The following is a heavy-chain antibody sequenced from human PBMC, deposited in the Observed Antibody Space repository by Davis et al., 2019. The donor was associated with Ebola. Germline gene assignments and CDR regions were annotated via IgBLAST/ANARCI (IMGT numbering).Heavy chain of an antibody. CDR1: GFTVSSNY. CDR2: IYSGGST. CDR3: GGNNRYYYYGMDV. Sequence: PGGSLRLSCAASGFTVSSNYMSWVRQAPGQRLGWVAVIYSGGSTYYADSVKGRFTISRDNSKNTLYLQMNSLRAEDTAVYYCGGNNRYYYYGMDVWGKGTTVTVSS. V-gene: IGHV3-53*01. D-gene: IGHD1/OR15-1a*01. J-gene: IGHJ6*04.